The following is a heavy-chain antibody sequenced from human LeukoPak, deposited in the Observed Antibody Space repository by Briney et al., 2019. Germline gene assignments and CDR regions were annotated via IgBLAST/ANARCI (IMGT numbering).Heavy chain of an antibody. V-gene: IGHV1-46*01. Sequence: ASVKVSCKASGYTFTSYYMHWVRQAPGQGLEWMGIINPSGGSTSYAQKFQGRVTLTRDTSTSTVYMELSSLRSEDTAVYYCARDLEITMIVVVTPSFDYWGQGTLVTVSS. D-gene: IGHD3-22*01. J-gene: IGHJ4*02. CDR1: GYTFTSYY. CDR3: ARDLEITMIVVVTPSFDY. CDR2: INPSGGST.